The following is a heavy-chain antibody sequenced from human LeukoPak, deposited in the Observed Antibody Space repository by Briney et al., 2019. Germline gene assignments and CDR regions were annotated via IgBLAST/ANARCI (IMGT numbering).Heavy chain of an antibody. D-gene: IGHD2-21*02. CDR2: IWYDGSNK. J-gene: IGHJ4*02. Sequence: GGSLRLSCAASGFTFSSYGMHWVRQAPGKGLEWVAVIWYDGSNKHFADSVKGRFTISRDNSKNTLYLQMNSLRAEDTAVYYCARDPAYCGGDCYPTGYFDYWGQGTLVTVSS. V-gene: IGHV3-33*01. CDR1: GFTFSSYG. CDR3: ARDPAYCGGDCYPTGYFDY.